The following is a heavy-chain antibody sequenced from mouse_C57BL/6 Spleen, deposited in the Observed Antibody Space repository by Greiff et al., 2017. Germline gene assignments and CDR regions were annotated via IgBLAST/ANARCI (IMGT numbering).Heavy chain of an antibody. CDR1: GYTFTSYW. D-gene: IGHD1-1*01. V-gene: IGHV1-69*01. J-gene: IGHJ4*01. Sequence: QVQLQQPGAELVMPGASVKLSCKASGYTFTSYWMHWVKQRPGQGLEWIGEIDPSDSYTNYNQKFKGKSTLTVDKSSSTAYMQLSSLTSEDSAVYDWARGVTTVVAPDYAMDDWGQGTSVTVSS. CDR2: IDPSDSYT. CDR3: ARGVTTVVAPDYAMDD.